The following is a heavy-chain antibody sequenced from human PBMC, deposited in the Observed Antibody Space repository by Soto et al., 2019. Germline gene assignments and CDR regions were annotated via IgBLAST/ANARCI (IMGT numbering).Heavy chain of an antibody. CDR2: IDWDDAK. J-gene: IGHJ4*02. CDR1: GFSLSTSRMS. CDR3: ARMIFGRTGEYYFDY. Sequence: SGPTLVNPTQTLTPTCTFSGFSLSTSRMSVAWIRQPPGKALEWLARIDWDDAKFFNTSLKTRLTVSKDTSKNQVVLALTNMDPVDSGTYYCARMIFGRTGEYYFDYWGQGILVTVSS. D-gene: IGHD3-3*01. V-gene: IGHV2-70*17.